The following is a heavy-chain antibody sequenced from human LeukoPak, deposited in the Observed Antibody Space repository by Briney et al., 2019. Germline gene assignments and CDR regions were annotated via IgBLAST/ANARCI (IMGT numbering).Heavy chain of an antibody. CDR3: VRGRGSYGWFDP. D-gene: IGHD3-10*01. Sequence: GSLRLSCAASGFTSSSYWMHWVRQVPGKGPVWVSRISGDGTARNYADSVKGRFTISRDDAKNTVDLQMNSLRGEDTAVYYCVRGRGSYGWFDPWGQGTLVTVSS. V-gene: IGHV3-74*01. J-gene: IGHJ5*02. CDR1: GFTSSSYW. CDR2: ISGDGTAR.